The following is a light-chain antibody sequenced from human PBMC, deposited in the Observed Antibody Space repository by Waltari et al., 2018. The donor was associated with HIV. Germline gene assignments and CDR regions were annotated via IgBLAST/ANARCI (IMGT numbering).Light chain of an antibody. CDR1: TSNLGNNF. CDR3: GTWDTSLRAVV. V-gene: IGLV1-51*02. J-gene: IGLJ2*01. CDR2: ESN. Sequence: QSVLTQPPSVSAAPEQTVTISCSGSTSNLGNNFVSWYQHPPGTAPKLLIFESNKRPSGIPDRFSGSQSGTSATLAISGLQTGDEAAYYCGTWDTSLRAVVFGGGTKLTVL.